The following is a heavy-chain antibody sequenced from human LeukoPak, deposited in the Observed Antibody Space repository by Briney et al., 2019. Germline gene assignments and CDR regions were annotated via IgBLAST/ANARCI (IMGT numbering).Heavy chain of an antibody. CDR3: TTDSARGVWAAAGRNWFDP. CDR2: FKRKRDGGRT. V-gene: IGHV3-15*01. D-gene: IGHD6-13*01. J-gene: IGHJ5*02. CDR1: GFAVSKGW. Sequence: GLLRRSAVDPGFAVSKGWASGVPQARAMGLEGVGRFKRKRDGGRTDYAAPVKGRFTISRDDSKNTLYLQMNSLKTEDTAVYYCTTDSARGVWAAAGRNWFDPWGQGTLVTVSS.